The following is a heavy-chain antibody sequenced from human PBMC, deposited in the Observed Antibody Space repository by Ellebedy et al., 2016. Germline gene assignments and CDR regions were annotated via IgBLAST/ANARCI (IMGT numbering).Heavy chain of an antibody. CDR1: GFTFSNYA. Sequence: GGSLRLSCAASGFTFSNYAMIWVRQAPGKGLEWVSGISGSGLSTYYADSVKGRFTISRDNSKNTLYLQMNSLRAEDTAVHYCAKGARFYDILTGPEFDSWGQGTLVTVSS. CDR3: AKGARFYDILTGPEFDS. D-gene: IGHD3-9*01. CDR2: ISGSGLST. V-gene: IGHV3-23*01. J-gene: IGHJ4*02.